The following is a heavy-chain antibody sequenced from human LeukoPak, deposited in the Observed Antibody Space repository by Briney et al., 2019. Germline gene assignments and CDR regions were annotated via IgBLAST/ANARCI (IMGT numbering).Heavy chain of an antibody. CDR1: GGSISSYY. J-gene: IGHJ4*02. Sequence: ETLSLTCTVSGGSISSYYWSWIRQPPGKGLEWIGYIYYSGSTNYNPSLKSRVTISVDTSKNQFSLKLSSVTAADTAVYYCARGMSGSYYSVFDYWGQGTLVTVSS. CDR2: IYYSGST. V-gene: IGHV4-59*01. CDR3: ARGMSGSYYSVFDY. D-gene: IGHD1-26*01.